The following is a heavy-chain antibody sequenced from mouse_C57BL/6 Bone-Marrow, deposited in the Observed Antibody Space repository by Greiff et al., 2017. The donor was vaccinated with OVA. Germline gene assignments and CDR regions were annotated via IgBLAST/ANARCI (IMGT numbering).Heavy chain of an antibody. D-gene: IGHD2-10*01. J-gene: IGHJ4*01. CDR3: ARGGAYPYYYAMDY. CDR2: INPNSGST. V-gene: IGHV1-64*01. CDR1: GYTFTSYW. Sequence: QVQLQQPGAELVKPGASVKLSCKASGYTFTSYWMHWVKQRPGQGLEWIGMINPNSGSTNYNEKFKSKATLTVDKSSSTAYMQLSSLTSEDSAVYYCARGGAYPYYYAMDYWGQGTSVTVSS.